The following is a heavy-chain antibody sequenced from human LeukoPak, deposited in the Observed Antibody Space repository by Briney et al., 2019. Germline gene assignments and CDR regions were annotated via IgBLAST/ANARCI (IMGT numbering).Heavy chain of an antibody. CDR2: ISSSGSTI. D-gene: IGHD3-10*01. V-gene: IGHV3-48*04. J-gene: IGHJ4*02. CDR1: GFTFSSYA. CDR3: ARAGASEVLDY. Sequence: GGSLRLSCAVSGFTFSSYAMSWVRQAPGKGLEWVSYISSSGSTIYYADSVKGRFTISRDNAKNSLYLQMNSLRAEDTAVYYCARAGASEVLDYWGQGTLVTVSS.